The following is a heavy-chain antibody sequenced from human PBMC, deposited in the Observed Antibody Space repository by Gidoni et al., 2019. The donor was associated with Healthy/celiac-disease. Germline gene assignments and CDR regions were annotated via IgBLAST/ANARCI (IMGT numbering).Heavy chain of an antibody. J-gene: IGHJ4*02. CDR1: GFTFSSYA. CDR2: ISSDGGST. V-gene: IGHV3-64*02. CDR3: ARGNSSGWYFDY. D-gene: IGHD6-19*01. Sequence: EVQLVESGEGWVQPGGSRRLSCAASGFTFSSYAMHWVRQAPGKGLEYVSAISSDGGSTYYADSVKGRFTISSYNSKNTLYLQMGSLRAEDMAVYYCARGNSSGWYFDYWGQGTLVTVSS.